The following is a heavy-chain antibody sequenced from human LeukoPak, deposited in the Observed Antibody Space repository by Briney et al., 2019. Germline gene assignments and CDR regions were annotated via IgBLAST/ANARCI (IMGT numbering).Heavy chain of an antibody. CDR1: GFTVSSNY. Sequence: GGSLRLSCAASGFTVSSNYMNWVRQAPGKGLEWVSVIYSGGSTYYADSVKGRFTISRDNSKNTLYLQMNSLRAEDTAVYYCARVPYSSSWTKALEDYWGQGTLVTVSS. V-gene: IGHV3-53*01. J-gene: IGHJ4*02. CDR2: IYSGGST. CDR3: ARVPYSSSWTKALEDY. D-gene: IGHD6-13*01.